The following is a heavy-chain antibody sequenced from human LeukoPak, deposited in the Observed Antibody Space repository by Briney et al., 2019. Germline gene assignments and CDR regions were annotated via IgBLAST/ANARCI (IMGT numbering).Heavy chain of an antibody. Sequence: GGSLRLSCAASGFTFSSYAMHWVRQAPGKGLEWVAVISYDGSNKYYADSVKGRFTISRDNSKNTLYLQMNSLRAEDTAVYYCARDHSRIAAAGTNYFDYWGQGTLVTVSS. V-gene: IGHV3-30*04. CDR3: ARDHSRIAAAGTNYFDY. CDR1: GFTFSSYA. D-gene: IGHD6-13*01. J-gene: IGHJ4*02. CDR2: ISYDGSNK.